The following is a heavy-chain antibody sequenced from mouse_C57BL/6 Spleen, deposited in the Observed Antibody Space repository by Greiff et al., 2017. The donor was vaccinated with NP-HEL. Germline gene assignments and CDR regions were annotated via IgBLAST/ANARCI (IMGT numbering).Heavy chain of an antibody. CDR3: ARGPYYYFDY. CDR2: IDPSDSET. Sequence: VQLQQPGAELVRPGSSVKLSCKASGYTFTSYWMHWVKQRPIQGLEWIGNIDPSDSETHSNQKFKDKATLTVDKSSSTAYMQLSSLTSEDSAVYYCARGPYYYFDYWGQGTTLTVSS. V-gene: IGHV1-52*01. J-gene: IGHJ2*01. CDR1: GYTFTSYW. D-gene: IGHD1-1*01.